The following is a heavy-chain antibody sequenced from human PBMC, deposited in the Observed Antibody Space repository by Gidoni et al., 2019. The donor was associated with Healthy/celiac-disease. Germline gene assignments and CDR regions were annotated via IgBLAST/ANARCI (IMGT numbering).Heavy chain of an antibody. CDR1: GYTFTSYY. Sequence: QVQLVQSGAEVKKPGASVKVSCKASGYTFTSYYMHWVRQAPGQGLEWMGIINPSGGSTSYAQKFQGRVTMTRDTSTSTVYMELSSLRSEDTAVYYCAYRPSRGGDAFDIWGQGTMVTVSS. V-gene: IGHV1-46*01. J-gene: IGHJ3*02. CDR3: AYRPSRGGDAFDI. D-gene: IGHD3-16*01. CDR2: INPSGGST.